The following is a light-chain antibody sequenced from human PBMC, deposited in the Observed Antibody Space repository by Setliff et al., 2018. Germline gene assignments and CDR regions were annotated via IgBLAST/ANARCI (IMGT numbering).Light chain of an antibody. CDR1: SSDVDNYNY. CDR2: DSF. CDR3: STYRSSVSLVWV. Sequence: SALAQPASVSGSPGQSISISCTGASSDVDNYNYVSWYQQLPGKAPRLMIYDSFNRPSGVSNRFSGSKSGSTASLIISDLQTEDEAEYYCSTYRSSVSLVWVFGGGTKVTVL. V-gene: IGLV2-14*03. J-gene: IGLJ3*02.